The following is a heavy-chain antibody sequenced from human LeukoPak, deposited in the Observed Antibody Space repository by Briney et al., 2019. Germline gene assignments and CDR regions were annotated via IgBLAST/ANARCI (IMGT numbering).Heavy chain of an antibody. CDR2: INAGNGDT. J-gene: IGHJ4*02. V-gene: IGHV1-3*01. D-gene: IGHD6-13*01. CDR3: ARGPIAAVALFDY. CDR1: GYTFTNYA. Sequence: ASVKVFCKASGYTFTNYAIHWVRQAPGQRPEWMGWINAGNGDTRYLQRFQGRVTIIRDTSASTVNMELSSLRYEDTAVFYCARGPIAAVALFDYWGQGTLVSVSA.